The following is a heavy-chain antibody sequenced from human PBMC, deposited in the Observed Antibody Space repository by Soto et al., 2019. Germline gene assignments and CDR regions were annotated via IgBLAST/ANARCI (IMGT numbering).Heavy chain of an antibody. J-gene: IGHJ4*02. CDR2: ISSSSSTI. V-gene: IGHV3-48*02. CDR1: GFTFSSYS. Sequence: EVQLVESGGGLVQPGGSLRLSCAASGFTFSSYSMNWVRQAPGKGLEWVSYISSSSSTIYYADSVKGRFTISRDNAKNSLYLKMNSLRDEDTAVYYCARAQHTKTPPRDYWGQGTLVTVSS. CDR3: ARAQHTKTPPRDY. D-gene: IGHD2-21*01.